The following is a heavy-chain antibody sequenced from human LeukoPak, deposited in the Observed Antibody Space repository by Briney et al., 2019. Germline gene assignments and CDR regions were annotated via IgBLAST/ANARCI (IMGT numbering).Heavy chain of an antibody. D-gene: IGHD3-16*01. V-gene: IGHV3-7*01. CDR2: IKQDGSEK. CDR1: QTTFSNYW. Sequence: GGSLRLSCAASQTTFSNYWMSWVRQAPGKGLEWVANIKQDGSEKYSVDSVKGRFTISRDNAKNSLYLQMNSLRAEDTAVYYCARDFPPSVYMDVWGKGTTVTVSS. CDR3: ARDFPPSVYMDV. J-gene: IGHJ6*03.